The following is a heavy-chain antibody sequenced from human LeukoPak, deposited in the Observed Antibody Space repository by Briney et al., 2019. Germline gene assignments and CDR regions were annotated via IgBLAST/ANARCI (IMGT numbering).Heavy chain of an antibody. D-gene: IGHD6-13*01. CDR3: AMRLSYSSSWYYFDY. Sequence: GESLKISCKGSGYSFTTHWIGWVRQMPGKGLEWMGIIYPGNSDIRYSPSFQGQVTISADKSISTAYLQWSSLKASDTAMYYCAMRLSYSSSWYYFDYWGQGTLVTVSS. J-gene: IGHJ4*02. CDR1: GYSFTTHW. V-gene: IGHV5-51*01. CDR2: IYPGNSDI.